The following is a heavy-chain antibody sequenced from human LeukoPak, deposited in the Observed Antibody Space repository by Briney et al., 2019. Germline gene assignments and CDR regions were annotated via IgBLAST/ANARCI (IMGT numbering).Heavy chain of an antibody. CDR1: GFTFSYYT. CDR2: ISYDGSNK. J-gene: IGHJ4*02. CDR3: ARVLNYYDSSGCYFSY. V-gene: IGHV3-30-3*01. Sequence: GGSLRLSCAASGFTFSYYTMHWVRQAPGKGLEWVAVISYDGSNKYYADSVKGRFTISRDNSKNTLYLQMNSLRAEDTAVYYCARVLNYYDSSGCYFSYWGQGTLVTVSS. D-gene: IGHD3-22*01.